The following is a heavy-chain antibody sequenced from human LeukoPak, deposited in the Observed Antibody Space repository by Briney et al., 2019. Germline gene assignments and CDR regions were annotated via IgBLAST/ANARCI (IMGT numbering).Heavy chain of an antibody. J-gene: IGHJ5*02. Sequence: RASVKVSCKASGYTLTNYDINWVRQATGQGLEWMGWMKPKSGETGYAQKFQGRAIMTRDTSTNTAYMELRSLTSEDTAVYYCARDYGGNSGWFDPWGQGTVVTVSS. CDR3: ARDYGGNSGWFDP. CDR2: MKPKSGET. D-gene: IGHD4-23*01. V-gene: IGHV1-8*01. CDR1: GYTLTNYD.